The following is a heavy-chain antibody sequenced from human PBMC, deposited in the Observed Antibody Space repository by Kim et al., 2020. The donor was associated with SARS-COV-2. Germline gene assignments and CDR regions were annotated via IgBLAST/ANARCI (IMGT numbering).Heavy chain of an antibody. CDR3: TRGPHSGSYQVDFYFDY. Sequence: VRRRFTISRDDSESISYLQMNSLKTEDTAVYYCTRGPHSGSYQVDFYFDYWGQGTLVTVSS. D-gene: IGHD1-26*01. V-gene: IGHV3-49*02. J-gene: IGHJ4*02.